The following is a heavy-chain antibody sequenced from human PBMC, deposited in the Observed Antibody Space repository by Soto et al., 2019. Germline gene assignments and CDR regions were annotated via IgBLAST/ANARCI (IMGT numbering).Heavy chain of an antibody. D-gene: IGHD6-19*01. J-gene: IGHJ4*02. CDR2: INPNSGGT. CDR1: GYTFTGYY. Sequence: ASVKVSCKASGYTFTGYYMHWVRQAPGQGLEWMGWINPNSGGTNYAQKFQGRVTMTRDTSISTAYMELSRLRSDDTAVYYCARGSIAVAGYFDYWGQGTLVTVSA. V-gene: IGHV1-2*02. CDR3: ARGSIAVAGYFDY.